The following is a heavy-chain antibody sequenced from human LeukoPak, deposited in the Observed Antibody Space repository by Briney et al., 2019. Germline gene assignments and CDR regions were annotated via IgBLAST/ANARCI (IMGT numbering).Heavy chain of an antibody. Sequence: PSKTLSLTCTVSGGSISSTTYYWGWIRQPPGKGLEWIGSIYHSGNIYYNPSLKSRVTISVDTSKNQFSLKLSSVTAADTAVYYCARHDSSGPYNAFDIWGQGTMVTVSS. J-gene: IGHJ3*02. CDR2: IYHSGNI. CDR1: GGSISSTTYY. V-gene: IGHV4-39*01. D-gene: IGHD3-22*01. CDR3: ARHDSSGPYNAFDI.